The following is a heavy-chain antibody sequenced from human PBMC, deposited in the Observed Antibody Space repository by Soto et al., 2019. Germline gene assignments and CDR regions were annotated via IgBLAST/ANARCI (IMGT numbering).Heavy chain of an antibody. J-gene: IGHJ4*02. V-gene: IGHV3-23*01. Sequence: GGSLRLSCAASGFTFSSYAMSWVRQAPGKGLEWVSAISGSGGSTYYADSVKGRFTISRDNSKNTLYLQMNSLRAEDTAVYYCAKAGVGAIADTLVFDYWGQGTLVTVSS. CDR3: AKAGVGAIADTLVFDY. D-gene: IGHD6-13*01. CDR2: ISGSGGST. CDR1: GFTFSSYA.